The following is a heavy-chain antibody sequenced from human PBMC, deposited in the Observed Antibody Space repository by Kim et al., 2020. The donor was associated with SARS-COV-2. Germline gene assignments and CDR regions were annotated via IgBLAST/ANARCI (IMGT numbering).Heavy chain of an antibody. CDR2: IYYSGST. Sequence: SETLSLTCTVSGGSISSYYWSWIRQPPGKGLEWIGYIYYSGSTNYNPSLKSRVTISVDTSKNQFSLKLSSVTAADTAVYYCARGKDGDDYYYYYGMDVWGQGTTVTVSS. J-gene: IGHJ6*02. D-gene: IGHD4-17*01. CDR3: ARGKDGDDYYYYYGMDV. V-gene: IGHV4-59*01. CDR1: GGSISSYY.